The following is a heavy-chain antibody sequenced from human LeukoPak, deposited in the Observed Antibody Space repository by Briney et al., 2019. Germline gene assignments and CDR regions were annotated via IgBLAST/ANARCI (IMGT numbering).Heavy chain of an antibody. Sequence: PGGSLRLSCAASGFTFSSYSMSWVRQAPGKGLEWVANIKQDGSEKYYVDSVKGRFTISRDNAKNSLYLQMNSLRAEDTAVYYCARVLRGPETGAGTLGGYYYGMDVWGQGTTVTVSS. CDR3: ARVLRGPETGAGTLGGYYYGMDV. V-gene: IGHV3-7*01. CDR1: GFTFSSYS. D-gene: IGHD6-19*01. J-gene: IGHJ6*02. CDR2: IKQDGSEK.